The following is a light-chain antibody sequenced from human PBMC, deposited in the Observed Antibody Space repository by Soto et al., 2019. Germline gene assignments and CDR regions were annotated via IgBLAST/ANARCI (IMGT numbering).Light chain of an antibody. CDR2: EVS. J-gene: IGLJ2*01. CDR3: SSYTSSSTLV. V-gene: IGLV2-14*01. CDR1: SSDVGGYNY. Sequence: QSVLTPPASVSGSPGQSITISCTGTSSDVGGYNYVSWYQQHPGKAPKLMIYEVSNRPSGVSNRFSGSKSGNTASLTISGLQDEDEDDYYCSSYTSSSTLVFGGGTKLTVL.